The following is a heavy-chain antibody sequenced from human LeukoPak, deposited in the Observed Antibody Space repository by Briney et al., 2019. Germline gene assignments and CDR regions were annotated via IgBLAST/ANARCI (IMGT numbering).Heavy chain of an antibody. V-gene: IGHV3-23*01. CDR2: LSVSGGGT. Sequence: GGSLRLSCSASGFTFSSYAMSWAGQAPGKGLEWIAGLSVSGGGTYYADSVKGRLTISSDNSKNTQDLELNSMRAEDRAVFYYAKDVSGSPGRFDYWGQGTLVTVSS. J-gene: IGHJ4*02. CDR1: GFTFSSYA. D-gene: IGHD1-26*01. CDR3: AKDVSGSPGRFDY.